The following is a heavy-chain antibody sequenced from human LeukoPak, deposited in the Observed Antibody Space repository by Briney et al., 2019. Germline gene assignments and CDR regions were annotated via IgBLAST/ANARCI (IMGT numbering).Heavy chain of an antibody. CDR3: ARHFWFGELVDYYYGMDV. CDR2: IYPGDSDT. J-gene: IGHJ6*02. D-gene: IGHD3-10*01. Sequence: GESPKISCKGSGYSFTSYWIGWVRQMPGKGLEWMGIIYPGDSDTRYSPSFQGQVTISADKSISTAYLQWSSLKASDTAMYYCARHFWFGELVDYYYGMDVWGQGTTVTVSS. CDR1: GYSFTSYW. V-gene: IGHV5-51*01.